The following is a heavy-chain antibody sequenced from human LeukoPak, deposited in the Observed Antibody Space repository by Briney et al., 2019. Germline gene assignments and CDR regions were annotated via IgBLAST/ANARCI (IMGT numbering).Heavy chain of an antibody. V-gene: IGHV4-30-2*01. CDR2: IYHSGST. J-gene: IGHJ4*02. Sequence: SQTLSLTCAVSGGSISSGGYSWSWIRQPPGKGLEWIGYIYHSGSTYYNPSLKRRVTIPVDRSKNQFSLKLSSVTAADTAVYYCAGYDLLTGYYTDYWGQGTLVTVSS. CDR1: GGSISSGGYS. D-gene: IGHD3-9*01. CDR3: AGYDLLTGYYTDY.